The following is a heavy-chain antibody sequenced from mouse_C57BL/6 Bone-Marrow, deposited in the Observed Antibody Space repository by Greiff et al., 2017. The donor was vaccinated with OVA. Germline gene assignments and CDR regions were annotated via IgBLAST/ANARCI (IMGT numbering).Heavy chain of an antibody. J-gene: IGHJ4*01. CDR1: GYAFSSSW. CDR2: IYPGDGDT. Sequence: VQLQQSGPELVKPGASVKISCKASGYAFSSSWMNWVKQRPGKGLEWIGRIYPGDGDTNYNGKFKGKATLTADKSSSTAYMQLSSLTSEDSAFYVCARRHCAMEGWGQGTTVTVAS. V-gene: IGHV1-82*01. CDR3: ARRHCAMEG.